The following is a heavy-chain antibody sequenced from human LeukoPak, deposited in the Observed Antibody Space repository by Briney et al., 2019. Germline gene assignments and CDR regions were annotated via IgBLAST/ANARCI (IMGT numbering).Heavy chain of an antibody. CDR1: GGSISSGGYY. CDR2: IYHSGST. J-gene: IGHJ4*02. D-gene: IGHD6-19*01. Sequence: SSETLSLTCTVSGGSISSGGYYWSWIRQPPGKGLEWIGYIYHSGSTNYNPSLKSRVTISVDTSKNQFSLKLRSVTAADTAVYYCARGLIKGIAVAGTGWGQGTLVTVSS. V-gene: IGHV4-30-2*01. CDR3: ARGLIKGIAVAGTG.